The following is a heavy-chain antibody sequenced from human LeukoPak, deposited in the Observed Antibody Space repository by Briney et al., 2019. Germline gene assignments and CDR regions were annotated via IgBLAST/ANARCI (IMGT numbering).Heavy chain of an antibody. CDR1: GFTFTTYV. CDR3: ARDNGEWRLNWFDH. Sequence: GGSLRLSCAASGFTFTTYVMHWVRQAPGKGLDWVALIWDDGNNKYYADSVKGRFTISRDNSKNTLYPQMNSLRAEDTAVYYCARDNGEWRLNWFDHWGQGTLVTVSS. J-gene: IGHJ5*02. D-gene: IGHD2-8*01. CDR2: IWDDGNNK. V-gene: IGHV3-33*01.